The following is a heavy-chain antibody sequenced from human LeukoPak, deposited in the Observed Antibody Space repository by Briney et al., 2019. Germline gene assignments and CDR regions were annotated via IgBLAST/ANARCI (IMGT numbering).Heavy chain of an antibody. Sequence: GGSLRLSCATSGFSFSSYAMSWVRQAPGKGLEWVSAMSSSDDGRYYAASVRGRFTISRDTSRSTLYLQMNSLRAEDAAVYYCAKTHGRCSSTSCYFPHWGQGTLVTVSS. V-gene: IGHV3-23*01. J-gene: IGHJ4*02. CDR3: AKTHGRCSSTSCYFPH. D-gene: IGHD2-2*01. CDR1: GFSFSSYA. CDR2: MSSSDDGR.